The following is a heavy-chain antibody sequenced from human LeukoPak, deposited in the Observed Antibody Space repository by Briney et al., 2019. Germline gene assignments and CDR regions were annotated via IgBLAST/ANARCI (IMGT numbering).Heavy chain of an antibody. CDR1: GYTFTSYY. J-gene: IGHJ4*02. Sequence: ASVKVSCKASGYTFTSYYMHWVRQAPGQGLEWMGIINPSGGSTSYAQKFQGRVTMTRDTSTSTVYMELSSLTSEDTAVYYCATTRRELLRARYFDYWGQGTLVTVSS. V-gene: IGHV1-46*01. CDR3: ATTRRELLRARYFDY. D-gene: IGHD1-26*01. CDR2: INPSGGST.